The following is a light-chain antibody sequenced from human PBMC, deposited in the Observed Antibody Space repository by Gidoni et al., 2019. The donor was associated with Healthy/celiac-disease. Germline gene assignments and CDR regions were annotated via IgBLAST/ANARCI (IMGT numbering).Light chain of an antibody. CDR2: GAS. V-gene: IGKV3-20*01. CDR3: QQYGSSPYT. Sequence: ELVLTQSPGTLSLSPGERATLPCRASQSVSRSYLAWYQQKPGQAPRILIYGASSRATGIPDRFSGSGSGTDFTLTISRLEPEDFAVYYCQQYGSSPYTFGQGTKLEIK. CDR1: QSVSRSY. J-gene: IGKJ2*01.